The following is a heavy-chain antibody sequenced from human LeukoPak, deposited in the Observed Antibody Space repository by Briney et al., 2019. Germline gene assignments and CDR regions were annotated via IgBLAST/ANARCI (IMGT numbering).Heavy chain of an antibody. CDR1: GFISCTYS. V-gene: IGHV3-21*01. Sequence: GGSLRHSCTASGFISCTYSMNWVRHAPGKGLEWVSSLSGRSSHLYYADSVKGRFTISRDNAKNSLYLQMNSLRAEDTAVYYCARIGGYNYGEIDYWGQGILVTVSS. CDR3: ARIGGYNYGEIDY. D-gene: IGHD5-18*01. J-gene: IGHJ4*02. CDR2: LSGRSSHL.